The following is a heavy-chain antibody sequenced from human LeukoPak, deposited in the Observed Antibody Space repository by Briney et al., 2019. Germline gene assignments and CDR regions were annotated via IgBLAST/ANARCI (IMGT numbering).Heavy chain of an antibody. D-gene: IGHD1-26*01. CDR3: AKSGGCGLIDY. Sequence: SETLSLTCSVSGYSISSAYYWGWIRQPPGKGLEWIGTMYHSGSTNYNPSLKSLVTISVDTSKNQFSLKLSSVTAADTAMYYCAKSGGCGLIDYWGQGTRVTVSS. CDR2: MYHSGST. V-gene: IGHV4-38-2*02. CDR1: GYSISSAYY. J-gene: IGHJ4*02.